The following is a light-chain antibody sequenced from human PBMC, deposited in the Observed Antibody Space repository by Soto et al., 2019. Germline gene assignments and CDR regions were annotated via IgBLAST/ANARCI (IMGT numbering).Light chain of an antibody. Sequence: EIQITPSPSSLSGSVGDRVTVSFRATQVISTSWARYQQKPGRTPQLLISKASSLERGGPSRFSGSGSGTEFTLTISSLQPEDFGAYYGQHYSSYPFTFGPGTKVDIK. CDR2: KAS. V-gene: IGKV1-5*03. J-gene: IGKJ3*01. CDR3: QHYSSYPFT. CDR1: QVISTS.